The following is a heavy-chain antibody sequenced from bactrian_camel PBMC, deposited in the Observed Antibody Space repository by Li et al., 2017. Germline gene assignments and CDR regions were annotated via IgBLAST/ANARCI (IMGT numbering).Heavy chain of an antibody. J-gene: IGHJ4*01. CDR3: ATGQRGNWIINEYNY. CDR1: GLPIDKSC. V-gene: IGHV3-2*01. Sequence: HVQLVESGGGSVQPGGSLRLACEVSGLPIDKSCVGWFRQATGKEREWIASIYRPGGNTFAADSVKGRFTISRDNAKNTVYLQMDSLKSEDTALYYCATGQRGNWIINEYNYWGQGTQVTVS. CDR2: IYRPGGNT. D-gene: IGHD8*01.